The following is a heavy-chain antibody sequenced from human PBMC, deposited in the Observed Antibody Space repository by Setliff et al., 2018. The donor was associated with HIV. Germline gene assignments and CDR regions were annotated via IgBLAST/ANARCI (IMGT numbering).Heavy chain of an antibody. CDR3: ARGRHYSSSAPFSIDF. D-gene: IGHD6-6*01. CDR2: INHSRST. CDR1: GGSFRGYY. V-gene: IGHV4-34*01. J-gene: IGHJ4*02. Sequence: SETLSLTCAVYGGSFRGYYWSWIRQPPGKGLEWIGEINHSRSTNYNPSLKSRVTMSVDTPKNQFSLKVNSVTAADTAVYYCARGRHYSSSAPFSIDFWGQGTLVTVSS.